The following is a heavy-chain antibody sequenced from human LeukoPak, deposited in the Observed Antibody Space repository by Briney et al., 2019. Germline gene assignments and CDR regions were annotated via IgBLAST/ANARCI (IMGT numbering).Heavy chain of an antibody. V-gene: IGHV3-23*01. J-gene: IGHJ4*02. D-gene: IGHD4-23*01. CDR3: AKPTSYGGAIIDY. CDR2: ISGSGGST. CDR1: GFTFSSYA. Sequence: GGSLRLSCAASGFTFSSYAMSWVRQAPGKGLEWVSAISGSGGSTYYADSVKGRFTISRDNSKNTLYLQMNSLRAEDTAMYYCAKPTSYGGAIIDYWGQGTLVTVSS.